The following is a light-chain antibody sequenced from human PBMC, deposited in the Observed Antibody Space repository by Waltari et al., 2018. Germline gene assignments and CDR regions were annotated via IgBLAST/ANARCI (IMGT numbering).Light chain of an antibody. CDR3: CSYAGRATWA. CDR1: RRDVGGCVH. CDR2: DVS. Sequence: QSALTQPRSVAGAPGHSVTLSCPGTRRDVGGCVHFSWYQQYPGKAPKLVIYDVSKRPSGVPDRFSGSKSGNTASLTISGLQAEDEADYNCCSYAGRATWAFGGGTKLTVL. V-gene: IGLV2-11*01. J-gene: IGLJ3*02.